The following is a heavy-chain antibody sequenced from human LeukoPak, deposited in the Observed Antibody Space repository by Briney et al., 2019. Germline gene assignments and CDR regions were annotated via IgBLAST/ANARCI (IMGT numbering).Heavy chain of an antibody. V-gene: IGHV3-48*04. J-gene: IGHJ4*02. Sequence: PGGSLRLSCAASGFTFSSYSMNWVRQAPGKGLEWVSYISSSGSTIYHADSVKGRFTISRDNAKNSLYLQMNSLRAEDTAVYYCASVEMATYENYWGQGTLVTVSS. CDR1: GFTFSSYS. CDR3: ASVEMATYENY. D-gene: IGHD5-24*01. CDR2: ISSSGSTI.